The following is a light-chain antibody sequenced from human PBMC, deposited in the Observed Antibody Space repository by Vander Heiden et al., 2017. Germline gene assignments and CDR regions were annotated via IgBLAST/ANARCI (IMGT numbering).Light chain of an antibody. Sequence: EIVMTQSPATLSVSPGERATLSCRASQSVSSNLAWYQQKPGQAPRLLIYGASTRDTGIPARFSGSGYGTEFTLTISSRQSEDFAVYYCQQNKNWPPLTFGGGTKVDIK. V-gene: IGKV3-15*01. J-gene: IGKJ4*01. CDR1: QSVSSN. CDR3: QQNKNWPPLT. CDR2: GAS.